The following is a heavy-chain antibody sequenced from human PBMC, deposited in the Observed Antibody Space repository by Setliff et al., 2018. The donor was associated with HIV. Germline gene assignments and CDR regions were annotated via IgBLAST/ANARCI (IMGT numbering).Heavy chain of an antibody. J-gene: IGHJ4*02. CDR3: AREGDYADFEY. CDR1: GGSISSGGYY. V-gene: IGHV4-61*02. D-gene: IGHD4-17*01. Sequence: SETLSLTCTVSGGSISSGGYYYSWIRQHPVKGLEWIGRIYTSGSTNYNPSLKSRVTISLDTSNNQFSLKVRSVTATDTAVYYCAREGDYADFEYWGQGTLVTVSS. CDR2: IYTSGST.